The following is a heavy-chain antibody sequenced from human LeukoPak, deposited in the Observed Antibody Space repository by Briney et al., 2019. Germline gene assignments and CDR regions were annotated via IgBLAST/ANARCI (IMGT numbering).Heavy chain of an antibody. J-gene: IGHJ4*02. CDR3: ARRAHGFDY. V-gene: IGHV5-51*01. CDR2: IYPGDSDT. CDR1: GYRFTSYW. Sequence: GESLKISFKGSGYRFTSYWIGWGRQMPGKGLEGMGIIYPGDSDTRDSPSFQGQVTLSSDKFISTAYLPWSSQKPSDTAMYYCARRAHGFDYWGQGTLVTVSS.